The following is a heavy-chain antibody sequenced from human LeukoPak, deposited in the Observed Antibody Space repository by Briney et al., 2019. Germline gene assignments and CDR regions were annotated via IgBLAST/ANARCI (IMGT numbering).Heavy chain of an antibody. J-gene: IGHJ3*02. CDR2: INWNGGST. CDR3: ARDFGGRGWDDGSAAFDI. CDR1: GFTFDDYG. D-gene: IGHD1-26*01. V-gene: IGHV3-20*01. Sequence: PGGSLRLSCAASGFTFDDYGMSWVRQAPGKGLEWVSGINWNGGSTGYADSVKGRFTISRDNAKNSLYLQTNSLRAEDTALYHCARDFGGRGWDDGSAAFDIWGQGTMVTVSS.